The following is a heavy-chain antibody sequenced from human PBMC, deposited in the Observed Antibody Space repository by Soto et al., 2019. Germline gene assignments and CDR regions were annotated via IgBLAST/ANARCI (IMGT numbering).Heavy chain of an antibody. Sequence: QVQLVESGGGVVQPGRSLRLSCAASGFTFSTYGRHWVRQAPGKGLEWVAVISRDGGTKYYADSVKGRFTISRDNSRNTLFLEMNSLRGDDMAVYYCTGEVASGYWGQGTLVTVSS. CDR1: GFTFSTYG. CDR2: ISRDGGTK. V-gene: IGHV3-30*03. CDR3: TGEVASGY. D-gene: IGHD2-8*02. J-gene: IGHJ4*02.